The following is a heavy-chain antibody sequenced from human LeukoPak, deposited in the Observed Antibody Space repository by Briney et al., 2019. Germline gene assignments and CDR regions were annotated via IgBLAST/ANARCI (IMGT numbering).Heavy chain of an antibody. J-gene: IGHJ4*02. Sequence: ASVKVSCKASGYTFTSYYIHWVRQAPGQGLEWMGIINPRGGSTTYAQKFQGRVTLTTDTSTSTAYMELRSLKSDDTAVYYCARDIGLVRGIIMAHWGQGTQVTVSS. V-gene: IGHV1-46*01. D-gene: IGHD3-10*01. CDR3: ARDIGLVRGIIMAH. CDR1: GYTFTSYY. CDR2: INPRGGST.